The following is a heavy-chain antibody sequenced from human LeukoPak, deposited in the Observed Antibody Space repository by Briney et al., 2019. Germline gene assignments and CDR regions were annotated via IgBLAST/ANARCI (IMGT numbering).Heavy chain of an antibody. J-gene: IGHJ4*02. CDR1: GFTFSNYY. V-gene: IGHV3-11*04. D-gene: IGHD3-3*01. CDR2: ISPSGNSI. CDR3: ARDLSTAEFWSGYSHGNFDY. Sequence: PGGSLRLSCAASGFTFSNYYMSWIRQAPGKGLEWVSYISPSGNSIYYADSVKGRFTISRDNAKNSLYLQMNSLRAEDTAVYYCARDLSTAEFWSGYSHGNFDYWGQGTLAMVSP.